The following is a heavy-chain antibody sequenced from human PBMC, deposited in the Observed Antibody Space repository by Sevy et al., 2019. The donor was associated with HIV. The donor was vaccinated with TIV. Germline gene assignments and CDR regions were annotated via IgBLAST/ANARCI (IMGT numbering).Heavy chain of an antibody. V-gene: IGHV3-23*01. CDR2: VSGSGAST. CDR3: VKVKWGVGATGGDFDS. D-gene: IGHD1-26*01. CDR1: GLTFYSYA. Sequence: GGYLRLSCVASGLTFYSYAMSWVRQAPGKGLEWVSGVSGSGASTFYADSVKGRFTISRDNSKNTLHLQMNSLRAEDTAVYYCVKVKWGVGATGGDFDSWGQGALVTVSS. J-gene: IGHJ4*02.